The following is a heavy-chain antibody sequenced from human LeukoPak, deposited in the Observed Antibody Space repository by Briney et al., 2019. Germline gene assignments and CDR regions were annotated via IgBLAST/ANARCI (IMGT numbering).Heavy chain of an antibody. Sequence: GGSLRLSCAASGFTFSDYYMSWIRQAPGKGLEWVSYISSSGSTIYYADSVKGRFTISGDNAKNSLYLQMNSLRAEDTAVYYCARDLYRIVVVPHYFDYWGQGTLVTVSS. CDR1: GFTFSDYY. J-gene: IGHJ4*02. V-gene: IGHV3-11*04. CDR3: ARDLYRIVVVPHYFDY. CDR2: ISSSGSTI. D-gene: IGHD3-22*01.